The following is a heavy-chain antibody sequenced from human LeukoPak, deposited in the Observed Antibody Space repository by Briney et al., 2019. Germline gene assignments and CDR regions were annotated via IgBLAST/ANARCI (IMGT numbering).Heavy chain of an antibody. V-gene: IGHV4-38-2*02. CDR1: GYSISSGYY. J-gene: IGHJ2*01. CDR2: IYHSGST. CDR3: ARVGYSYGYAFSWYFDL. Sequence: SGTLSLTCTVSGYSISSGYYWGWIRQPPGKGLEWIGSIYHSGSTYYNPSLKSRVTISVDTSKNQFSLKLSSVTAADTAVYYCARVGYSYGYAFSWYFDLWGRGTLVTVSS. D-gene: IGHD5-18*01.